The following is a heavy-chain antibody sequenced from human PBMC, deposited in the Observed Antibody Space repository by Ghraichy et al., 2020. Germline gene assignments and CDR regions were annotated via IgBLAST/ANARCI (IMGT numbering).Heavy chain of an antibody. D-gene: IGHD6-6*01. J-gene: IGHJ5*02. Sequence: GGSLNISCAASGFTFSSYAMSWVRQAPGKGLEWVSAISGSGGSTYYADSVKGRFTISRDNSKNTLHLQMITLRAEDTAVYYCAKGSPYSSSARWFDPWGQGTLVTVSS. CDR3: AKGSPYSSSARWFDP. CDR1: GFTFSSYA. CDR2: ISGSGGST. V-gene: IGHV3-23*01.